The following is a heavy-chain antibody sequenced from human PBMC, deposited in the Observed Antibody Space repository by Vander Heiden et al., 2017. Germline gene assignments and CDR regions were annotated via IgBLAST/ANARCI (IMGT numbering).Heavy chain of an antibody. CDR1: GFTFSRYW. CDR3: TREGLAMGDY. V-gene: IGHV3-74*01. D-gene: IGHD6-19*01. Sequence: EVQLVESGGGLVQPGGSLRLSCAASGFTFSRYWLHWVRQVPGKGLVWVSLLNGDGSTTIYADSVKGRFTISRDNAKNTLYLQMNSLRAEDTGLYYCTREGLAMGDYWGQGTLVTVSS. CDR2: LNGDGSTT. J-gene: IGHJ4*02.